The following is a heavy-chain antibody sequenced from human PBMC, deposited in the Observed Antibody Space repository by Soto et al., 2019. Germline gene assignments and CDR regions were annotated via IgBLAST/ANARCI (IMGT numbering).Heavy chain of an antibody. CDR3: ATRMTTAPY. D-gene: IGHD4-17*01. CDR1: LFIVSDNY. CDR2: IYSGGGT. V-gene: IGHV3-66*01. Sequence: DVQLVESGGGLVQPGGSLRLSCAASLFIVSDNYMSWVRQAPGKGLEWVSLIYSGGGTDYAESVKGRFTISRDNSKNTLYLQMNSLKAEDTGIYYCATRMTTAPYWGQGTVVTVSS. J-gene: IGHJ4*02.